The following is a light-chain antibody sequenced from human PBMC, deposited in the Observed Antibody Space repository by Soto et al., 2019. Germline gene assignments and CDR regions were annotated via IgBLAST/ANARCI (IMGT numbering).Light chain of an antibody. CDR2: EVT. J-gene: IGLJ1*01. V-gene: IGLV2-14*01. CDR1: SSDIGGYNY. Sequence: QSALTQPASVSGSPGQSITISCTGTSSDIGGYNYVSWYQQHPGKAPKLIIYEVTNRPSGVSNRFSGFKSGNTASLTISGLQAEDEAEYHCSSYTSSTALNVFGSGTKLTVL. CDR3: SSYTSSTALNV.